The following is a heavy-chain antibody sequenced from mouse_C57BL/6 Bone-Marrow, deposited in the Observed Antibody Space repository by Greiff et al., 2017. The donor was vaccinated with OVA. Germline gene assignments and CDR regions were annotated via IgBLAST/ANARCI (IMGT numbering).Heavy chain of an antibody. D-gene: IGHD1-1*01. CDR2: IDPSDSYT. J-gene: IGHJ4*01. CDR3: ITTVVGRAMDY. V-gene: IGHV1-69*01. Sequence: VQLQQPGAELVMPGASVKLSCKASGYTFTSYWMHWVKQRPGQGLEWIGEIDPSDSYTNYNQKFKGKSTLTVDKSSSTAYMQLSSLTSEDSAVYYCITTVVGRAMDYWGQGTSVTVSS. CDR1: GYTFTSYW.